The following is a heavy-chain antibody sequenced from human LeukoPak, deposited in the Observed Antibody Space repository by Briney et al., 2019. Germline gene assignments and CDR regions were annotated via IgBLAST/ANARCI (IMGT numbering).Heavy chain of an antibody. CDR1: GFTFSSYW. Sequence: GGSLRLSCAASGFTFSSYWMHWVRQAPGKGLVWVSRINSDGSSTSYADSVKGRFTISRDNAKNSLYLQMNSLRAEGTALYYCARDVLLWFGETRNYGMDVWGQGTTVTVSS. CDR3: ARDVLLWFGETRNYGMDV. CDR2: INSDGSST. V-gene: IGHV3-74*01. J-gene: IGHJ6*02. D-gene: IGHD3-10*01.